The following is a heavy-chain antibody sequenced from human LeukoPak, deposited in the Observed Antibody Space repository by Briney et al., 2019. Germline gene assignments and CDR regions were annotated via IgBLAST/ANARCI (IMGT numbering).Heavy chain of an antibody. Sequence: SETLSLTCTVSGGSISSYYWSWIRQPPGKGLEWIGYIYYSGSTNYNPSLKSRVTISVDTSKNQLSLKLSSVTAADTAVYYCARDGGYCSGGSCYLYFDYWGQGTLVTVSS. CDR1: GGSISSYY. V-gene: IGHV4-59*01. J-gene: IGHJ4*02. CDR3: ARDGGYCSGGSCYLYFDY. D-gene: IGHD2-15*01. CDR2: IYYSGST.